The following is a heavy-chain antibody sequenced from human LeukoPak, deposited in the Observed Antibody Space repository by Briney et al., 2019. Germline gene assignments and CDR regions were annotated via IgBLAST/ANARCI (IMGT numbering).Heavy chain of an antibody. Sequence: SETLSLTCAVYGGSFSCDFWGWIRQSPGKGLEWIGEINQGGSTTYNPSLQSRVTMSVDTSTNQISLKLSSVTAADTAVYYCARVPRKRITMIVGGTFAFDIWGQGTMVTVSS. CDR2: INQGGST. J-gene: IGHJ3*02. V-gene: IGHV4-34*01. CDR3: ARVPRKRITMIVGGTFAFDI. CDR1: GGSFSCDF. D-gene: IGHD3-22*01.